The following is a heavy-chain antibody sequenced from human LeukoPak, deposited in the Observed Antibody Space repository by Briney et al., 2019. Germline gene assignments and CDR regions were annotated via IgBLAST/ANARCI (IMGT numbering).Heavy chain of an antibody. Sequence: PGGSLRLSCAASGFTFSSYAMSWVRQAPGKGLEWVSSITGSGSYIYYADSVKGRFIISRDNAKNSLYLQMNSLRAEDTAVYYCARVGDGDAFDVWGQGTMVTVSS. CDR1: GFTFSSYA. V-gene: IGHV3-21*01. D-gene: IGHD2-21*02. CDR3: ARVGDGDAFDV. CDR2: ITGSGSYI. J-gene: IGHJ3*01.